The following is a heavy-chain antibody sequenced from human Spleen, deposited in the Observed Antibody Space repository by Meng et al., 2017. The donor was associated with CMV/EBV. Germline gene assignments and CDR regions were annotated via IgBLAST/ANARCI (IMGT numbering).Heavy chain of an antibody. J-gene: IGHJ6*02. V-gene: IGHV3-48*03. D-gene: IGHD3-10*01. CDR1: GFTFSSYE. Sequence: GESLKISCAASGFTFSSYEMNWVRQAPGKGLEWVSYISSSGSTIHYADSVKCRFTISRDNAKNSLYLQMNSLRAEDTAVYYCVSGPGGGMDVWGQGTTVTVSS. CDR3: VSGPGGGMDV. CDR2: ISSSGSTI.